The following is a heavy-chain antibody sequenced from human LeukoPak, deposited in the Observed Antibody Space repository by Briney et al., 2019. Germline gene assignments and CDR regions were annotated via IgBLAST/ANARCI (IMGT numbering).Heavy chain of an antibody. V-gene: IGHV3-23*01. CDR1: GFTFSSYV. CDR2: ISGSGDST. Sequence: GGSLRLSCAASGFTFSSYVMSWVRQAPGKGLEWVSVISGSGDSTYYADSVKGRFTISRDNSKNTVFLQMNNLRIEDTAVYYCARDFDQGGADYYFAYWGQGTLVTVSS. CDR3: ARDFDQGGADYYFAY. J-gene: IGHJ4*02. D-gene: IGHD3-9*01.